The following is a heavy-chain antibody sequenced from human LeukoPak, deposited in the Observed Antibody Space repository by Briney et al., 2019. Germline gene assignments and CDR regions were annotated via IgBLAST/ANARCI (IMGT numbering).Heavy chain of an antibody. V-gene: IGHV1-46*01. CDR3: ARGGDYGDYLEH. Sequence: ASVTVSCTASGYTFTIYYMHWVRQAPGQGLEWMGIINPSGDATAYAQRFQGRVTMTSDTSTNTLYMELSSLRSEDTAVYYCARGGDYGDYLEHWGQGTLVTVSS. J-gene: IGHJ4*02. CDR2: INPSGDAT. CDR1: GYTFTIYY. D-gene: IGHD4-17*01.